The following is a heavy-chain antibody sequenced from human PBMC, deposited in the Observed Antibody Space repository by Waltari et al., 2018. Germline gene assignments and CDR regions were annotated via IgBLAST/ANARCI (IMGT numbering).Heavy chain of an antibody. V-gene: IGHV4-59*01. Sequence: QVQLQESGPGLVKPSETLSLTCTVSGGSISSYYWSWIRQPPGKGLEWIGYIYYSGSTNYNPSLKSRVTISVDTSKNQFSLKLSAVTAADTAVYYCARVSTVTEYYYYGMDVWGQGTTVTVSS. CDR2: IYYSGST. CDR1: GGSISSYY. CDR3: ARVSTVTEYYYYGMDV. J-gene: IGHJ6*02. D-gene: IGHD4-4*01.